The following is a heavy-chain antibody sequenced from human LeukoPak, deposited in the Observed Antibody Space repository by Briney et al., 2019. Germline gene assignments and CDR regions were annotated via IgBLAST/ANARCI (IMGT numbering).Heavy chain of an antibody. D-gene: IGHD3-9*01. CDR2: IYYSGST. J-gene: IGHJ4*02. Sequence: PSETLSLTCTVSGGSISSGDYYWSWIRQPPGKGLEWIGYIYYSGSTYYNPSLKSRVTISVDTSKNQFSLKLSSVTAADTAVYYCARVGYYDILTGYSPFDYWGQGTLVTVSS. CDR1: GGSISSGDYY. V-gene: IGHV4-30-4*01. CDR3: ARVGYYDILTGYSPFDY.